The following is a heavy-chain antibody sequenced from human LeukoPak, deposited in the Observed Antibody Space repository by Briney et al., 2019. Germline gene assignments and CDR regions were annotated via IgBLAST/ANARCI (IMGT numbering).Heavy chain of an antibody. CDR3: ARSPDYYDSSGLDY. V-gene: IGHV4-61*02. Sequence: SETLSLTCTVSGGSISSGSYYWSWIRQPAGKGLEWNGRIYTSGSTNYNPSLKSRVTISVDTSQNQFSLKLSSVTAADTAVYYCARSPDYYDSSGLDYWGQGTLVTVSS. CDR2: IYTSGST. CDR1: GGSISSGSYY. D-gene: IGHD3-22*01. J-gene: IGHJ4*02.